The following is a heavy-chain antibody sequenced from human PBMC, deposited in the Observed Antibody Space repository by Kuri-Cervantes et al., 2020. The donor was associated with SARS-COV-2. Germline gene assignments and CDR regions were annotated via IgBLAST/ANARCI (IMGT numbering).Heavy chain of an antibody. Sequence: SETLSLTCTVSSGSISRYYWSWIRQPPGKGLEWIAYIYYSWTTSYNPSLKSRVTISVDTSKNQFSLKLSSVTAADTAVYYCARGKTKRTSLTTYYYYGMDVWGQGTTVTVSS. CDR1: SGSISRYY. V-gene: IGHV4-59*12. D-gene: IGHD2-2*01. J-gene: IGHJ6*02. CDR3: ARGKTKRTSLTTYYYYGMDV. CDR2: IYYSWTT.